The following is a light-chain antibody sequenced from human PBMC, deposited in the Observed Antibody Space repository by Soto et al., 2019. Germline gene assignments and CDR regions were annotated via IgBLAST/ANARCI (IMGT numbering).Light chain of an antibody. CDR1: QVISTS. Sequence: DIQLTQSPSFLSPSIGESFTITCRASQVISTSLAWYQVKPGKAPKILIYAAYTLESGVPSRFSATVSGTEFSLTITSLQPEDFATYYCQQLFDSPITFGQGTRREIK. CDR3: QQLFDSPIT. CDR2: AAY. J-gene: IGKJ5*01. V-gene: IGKV1-9*01.